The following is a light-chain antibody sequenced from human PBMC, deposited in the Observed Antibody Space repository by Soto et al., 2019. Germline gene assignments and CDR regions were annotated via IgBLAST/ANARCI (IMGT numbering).Light chain of an antibody. J-gene: IGLJ1*01. V-gene: IGLV2-11*01. Sequence: QSVLTQPRSVSGSPGQSVAISCTGTSSDVGDYNYVSWYQQHPGKAPKVMIYDVSKRPSGVPDRFSGSKSGNTASLTISGLQAEDEADYYCCSYAGSHYVFGTGTKVTVL. CDR3: CSYAGSHYV. CDR2: DVS. CDR1: SSDVGDYNY.